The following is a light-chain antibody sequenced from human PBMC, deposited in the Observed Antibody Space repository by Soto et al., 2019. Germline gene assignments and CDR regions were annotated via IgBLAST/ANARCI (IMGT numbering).Light chain of an antibody. V-gene: IGKV3-11*01. CDR3: QQRSNWPLMYT. J-gene: IGKJ2*01. CDR2: DAS. CDR1: QSVSSY. Sequence: EIVLTQSPATLSLSPGERATLSCRASQSVSSYLAWYQQKPGQAPRLLIYDASNRATGIPARFSGSGSGTDFTLTIRCLEPEDFAVYYCQQRSNWPLMYTFGQGTKLEIK.